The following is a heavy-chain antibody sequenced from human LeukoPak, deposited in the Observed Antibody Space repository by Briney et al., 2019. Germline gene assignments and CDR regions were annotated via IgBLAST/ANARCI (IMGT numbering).Heavy chain of an antibody. CDR2: INPNSGGT. CDR1: GYTFTGYY. D-gene: IGHD3-3*01. J-gene: IGHJ4*02. Sequence: VKVSCKASGYTFTGYYMHWVRQAPGQGLGWMGWINPNSGGTNYAQKFQGRDTMTRDTSISTAYMELSRLRSDDTAVYYCARGINYDFWSGYYFDYWGQGTLVTVSS. V-gene: IGHV1-2*02. CDR3: ARGINYDFWSGYYFDY.